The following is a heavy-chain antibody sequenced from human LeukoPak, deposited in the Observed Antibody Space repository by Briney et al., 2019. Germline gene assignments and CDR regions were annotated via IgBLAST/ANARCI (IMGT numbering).Heavy chain of an antibody. J-gene: IGHJ4*02. V-gene: IGHV4-30-4*01. Sequence: SQTLSLTCTVSGGSISSGDYYWSWIRPPPGKGLEWIGYIYYSGSTYYNPSLKSRVTISVDTSKNQFSLKLSSVTAADTAVYYCAREVVPAARFDYWGQGTLVTVSS. D-gene: IGHD2-2*01. CDR3: AREVVPAARFDY. CDR1: GGSISSGDYY. CDR2: IYYSGST.